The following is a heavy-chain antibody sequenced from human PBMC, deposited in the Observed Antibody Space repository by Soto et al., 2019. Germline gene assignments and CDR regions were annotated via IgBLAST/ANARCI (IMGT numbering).Heavy chain of an antibody. V-gene: IGHV1-2*02. Sequence: ASVKVSCKASGFSFTGYYIHWLRQAPGQGLEWMGWINAHSGGTEYAQKFQGRVTLTRDTSIATAYLTLTSLTSDDTALYYCAKDLTRQLAYWLDPWGQGAQVTVSS. CDR2: INAHSGGT. J-gene: IGHJ5*02. D-gene: IGHD6-6*01. CDR3: AKDLTRQLAYWLDP. CDR1: GFSFTGYY.